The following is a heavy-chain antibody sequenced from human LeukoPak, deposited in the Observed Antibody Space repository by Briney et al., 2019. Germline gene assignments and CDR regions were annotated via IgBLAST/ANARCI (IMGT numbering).Heavy chain of an antibody. CDR2: IQPNGNDK. J-gene: IGHJ4*02. CDR1: GFTLKNYG. CDR3: ANRKYCSGGSCYRGSYLDY. Sequence: PRQSLRLSCAVSGFTLKNYGMHWVRQAPGKGMEWQALIQPNGNDKYYGDSVKGRFTVSRDKSTNTLYLQMNRLIAEDTAVYYCANRKYCSGGSCYRGSYLDYWGQGTLVTVSS. V-gene: IGHV3-30*02. D-gene: IGHD2-15*01.